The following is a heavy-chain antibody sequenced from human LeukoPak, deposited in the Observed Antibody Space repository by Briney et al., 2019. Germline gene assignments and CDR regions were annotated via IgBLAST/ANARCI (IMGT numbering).Heavy chain of an antibody. CDR2: ISSSSSYI. V-gene: IGHV3-21*01. J-gene: IGHJ6*02. CDR3: ARVEREDYYYDYGMDV. Sequence: GGSLRLFCAASGFTFSSYSMNWVRQAPGKGLEGGSSISSSSSYIYYADSVKGRFTISRDNAKNTLYLQMNSLRAEDTAVYYCARVEREDYYYDYGMDVWGQGTTVTVSS. D-gene: IGHD1-1*01. CDR1: GFTFSSYS.